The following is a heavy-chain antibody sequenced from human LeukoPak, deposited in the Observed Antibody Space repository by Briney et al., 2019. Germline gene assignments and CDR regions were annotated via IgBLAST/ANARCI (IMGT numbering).Heavy chain of an antibody. CDR1: GGSFSGYY. CDR3: ARSIAAAGNGRYHYYYYYYYMDV. J-gene: IGHJ6*03. D-gene: IGHD6-13*01. Sequence: SETLSLTCAVYGGSFSGYYWSWIRQPPGKGLEWIGEINHSGSTNYNPSLKSRVAISVDTSKNQFSLKLSSVTAADTAVYYCARSIAAAGNGRYHYYYYYYYMDVWGKGTTVTVSS. V-gene: IGHV4-34*01. CDR2: INHSGST.